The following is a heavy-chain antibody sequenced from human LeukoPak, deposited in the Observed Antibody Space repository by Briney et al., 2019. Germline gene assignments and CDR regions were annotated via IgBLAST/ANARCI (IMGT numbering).Heavy chain of an antibody. CDR1: GGSISRYF. J-gene: IGHJ4*02. CDR2: IYSSGST. D-gene: IGHD2-8*01. CDR3: ARDLSNGLTYSPFDY. Sequence: SETLSLTCAVSGGSISRYFWSWIRQPAGKGLEWIWRIYSSGSTNYSPSLKSRAFMSVDTSKNQFSLRLTSVTAADTAVYYCARDLSNGLTYSPFDYWGQGTLVTVSS. V-gene: IGHV4-4*07.